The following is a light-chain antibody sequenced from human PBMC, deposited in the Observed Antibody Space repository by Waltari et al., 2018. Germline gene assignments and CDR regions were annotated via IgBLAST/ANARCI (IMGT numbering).Light chain of an antibody. CDR2: AAS. V-gene: IGKV1-27*01. CDR1: PGIGNK. CDR3: QKYNTAPLP. J-gene: IGKJ1*01. Sequence: CRRVPGIGNKLAVYKSEPGKVPNLLIYAASTLQSRVPSRFSGSGSGTDFTLTIRSLQPEDVATYYCQKYNTAPLPFGQGTKVEI.